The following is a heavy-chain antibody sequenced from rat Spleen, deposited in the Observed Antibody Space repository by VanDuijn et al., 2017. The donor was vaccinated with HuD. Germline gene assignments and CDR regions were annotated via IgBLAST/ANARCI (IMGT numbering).Heavy chain of an antibody. CDR1: GFTFSSFP. CDR2: ISSGGGAT. V-gene: IGHV5-46*01. D-gene: IGHD1-1*01. Sequence: EVQLVESGGELVQPGRSLKLSCAASGFTFSSFPMAWVRQGPKKGLEWVATISSGGGATYYPDSVKGRFTISRDNAKSSLYLQMNSLRSEDTATYYCTRGPYYFDYWGQGTLVTVSS. CDR3: TRGPYYFDY. J-gene: IGHJ3*01.